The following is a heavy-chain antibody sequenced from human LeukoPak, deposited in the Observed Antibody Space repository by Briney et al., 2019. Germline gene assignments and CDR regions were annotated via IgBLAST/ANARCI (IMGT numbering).Heavy chain of an antibody. CDR2: IYYSGST. J-gene: IGHJ5*02. D-gene: IGHD3-3*01. V-gene: IGHV4-39*07. CDR1: GSSISSSSYY. Sequence: SETLSLTCTVSGSSISSSSYYWGWIRQPPGKGLEWIGSIYYSGSTYYNPSLKSRVTISVDTSKNQFSLKLSSVTAADTAVYYCARDRETRNYDGAWGQGTLVTVSS. CDR3: ARDRETRNYDGA.